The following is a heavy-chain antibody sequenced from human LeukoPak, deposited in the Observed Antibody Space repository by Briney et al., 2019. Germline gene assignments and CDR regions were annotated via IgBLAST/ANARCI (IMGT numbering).Heavy chain of an antibody. J-gene: IGHJ5*02. CDR3: AKVEQWPWKYNWFDP. Sequence: PGGSLRLSCAASGFTFSSYNMNWVRQAPGKGLEWVSAISGSGGSTYYADSVKGRFTISRDNSKNTLYLQMNSLRAEDTAVYYCAKVEQWPWKYNWFDPWGQGTLVTVSS. CDR1: GFTFSSYN. CDR2: ISGSGGST. D-gene: IGHD6-19*01. V-gene: IGHV3-23*01.